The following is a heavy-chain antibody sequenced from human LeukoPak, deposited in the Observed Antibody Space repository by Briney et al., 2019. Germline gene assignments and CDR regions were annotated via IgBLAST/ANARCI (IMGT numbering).Heavy chain of an antibody. CDR1: GGSFSGYY. CDR2: INHSGST. D-gene: IGHD1-7*01. CDR3: ARGAPRYRLELRHPNYYYYYGMDV. J-gene: IGHJ6*02. Sequence: PSETLSLTCAVYGGSFSGYYWSWIRQPPGKGLEWIGEINHSGSTNYNPSLKSRVTISVDTSKNQFSLKLSSVTAADTAVYYCARGAPRYRLELRHPNYYYYYGMDVWGQGTTVTVSS. V-gene: IGHV4-34*01.